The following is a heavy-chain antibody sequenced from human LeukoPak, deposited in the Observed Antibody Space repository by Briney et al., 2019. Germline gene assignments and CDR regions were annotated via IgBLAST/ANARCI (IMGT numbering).Heavy chain of an antibody. J-gene: IGHJ4*02. Sequence: GGSLRLSCAASGFTFSSYGMHWVRQAPGKGLEWVAVISYDGSNKYYADSVKGRFTISRDNSKNTLYLQMNSLRVEDTAVYYCARRSGSYYVFDYWGQGTLVTVSS. CDR2: ISYDGSNK. CDR1: GFTFSSYG. V-gene: IGHV3-30*19. CDR3: ARRSGSYYVFDY. D-gene: IGHD1-26*01.